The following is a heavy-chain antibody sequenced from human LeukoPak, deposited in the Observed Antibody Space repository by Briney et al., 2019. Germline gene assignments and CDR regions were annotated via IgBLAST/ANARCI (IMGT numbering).Heavy chain of an antibody. Sequence: GGSLRLSCAASGFTFSDYYMSWIRQAPGKGLEWVSYISSSGSTIYYADSVKGRFTISRDNAKNSLYLQMNSLRAEDTAVYYCAGFSLLLDLDYWGQGTLVTVSS. J-gene: IGHJ4*02. CDR3: AGFSLLLDLDY. CDR2: ISSSGSTI. CDR1: GFTFSDYY. V-gene: IGHV3-11*01. D-gene: IGHD3/OR15-3a*01.